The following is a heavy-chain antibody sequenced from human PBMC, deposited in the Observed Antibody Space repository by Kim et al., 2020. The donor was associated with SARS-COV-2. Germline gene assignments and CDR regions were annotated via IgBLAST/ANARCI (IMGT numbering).Heavy chain of an antibody. D-gene: IGHD3-10*01. CDR3: ARFYGSGSDWFDP. J-gene: IGHJ5*02. Sequence: YAQKLQGRVTMTTDTSTSTAYMELRSLRSDDTAVYYWARFYGSGSDWFDPWGQGTLVTVSS. V-gene: IGHV1-18*01.